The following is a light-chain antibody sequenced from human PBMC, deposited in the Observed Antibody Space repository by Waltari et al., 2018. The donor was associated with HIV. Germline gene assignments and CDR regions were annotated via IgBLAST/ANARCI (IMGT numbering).Light chain of an antibody. CDR1: SSNIGTDY. V-gene: IGLV1-51*01. J-gene: IGLJ3*02. CDR2: DND. CDR3: GTWDRSLGGGV. Sequence: QSVLTQPPSVSAAPGQKVAIPCSVRSSNIGTDYVSWYQHVPGSAPKLLIYDNDKRPSGTPDRFSGSKSGTSATLDITGLQTGDGADYYCGTWDRSLGGGVFGGGTKLTVL.